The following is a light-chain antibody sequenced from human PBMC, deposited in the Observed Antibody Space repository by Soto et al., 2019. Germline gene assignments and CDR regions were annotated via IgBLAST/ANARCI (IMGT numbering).Light chain of an antibody. Sequence: IQITQSPSTLSAYVGDRVTITCRASQSISSWLAWYQQKPGKAPKLLIYDASSLESGVPSRFSGSGSGTEFTLTISSLQPDDFATYYCQQYNSYSLTFGGGTKVDIK. CDR2: DAS. V-gene: IGKV1-5*01. J-gene: IGKJ4*01. CDR3: QQYNSYSLT. CDR1: QSISSW.